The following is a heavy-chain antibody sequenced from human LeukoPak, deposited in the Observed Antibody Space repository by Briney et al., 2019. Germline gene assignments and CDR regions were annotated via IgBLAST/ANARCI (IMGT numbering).Heavy chain of an antibody. Sequence: GASVKVSCKASGYSFTSFGISWVRLAPGQGLEWMGWSSAYNGNTNYVQKFQGRVTMTTDTSTSTAYMELRSLRSDDTAVFYCVRDLGVDTSMIFFDFWGQGTLVTVSS. J-gene: IGHJ4*02. V-gene: IGHV1-18*01. CDR2: SSAYNGNT. CDR1: GYSFTSFG. D-gene: IGHD5-18*01. CDR3: VRDLGVDTSMIFFDF.